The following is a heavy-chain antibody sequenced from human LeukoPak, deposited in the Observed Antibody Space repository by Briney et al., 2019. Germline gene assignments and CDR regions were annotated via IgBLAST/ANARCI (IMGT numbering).Heavy chain of an antibody. Sequence: GASVKVSCKASGYTFTGYYMHWVRHAPGQGLEWMGWINPNSGGTNYAQKFQGRVTMTRDTSISTAYMELSRLRSDDTAVYYCASTGWLRKNWFDPWGQGTLVTVSS. CDR1: GYTFTGYY. D-gene: IGHD5-12*01. CDR2: INPNSGGT. J-gene: IGHJ5*02. CDR3: ASTGWLRKNWFDP. V-gene: IGHV1-2*02.